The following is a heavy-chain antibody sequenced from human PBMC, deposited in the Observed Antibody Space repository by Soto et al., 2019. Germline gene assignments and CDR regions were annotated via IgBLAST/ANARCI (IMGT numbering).Heavy chain of an antibody. V-gene: IGHV1-69*13. Sequence: GASVKVSCKASGGTFSSYAISWVRQAPGQGLEWMGGIIPIFGTANYAQKLQGRVTITADESTSTAYMELSSLRSEDTAVYYCARDELLHRYCTNGVCYHNWFDPWGQGTLVTVSS. CDR3: ARDELLHRYCTNGVCYHNWFDP. CDR2: IIPIFGTA. J-gene: IGHJ5*02. CDR1: GGTFSSYA. D-gene: IGHD2-8*01.